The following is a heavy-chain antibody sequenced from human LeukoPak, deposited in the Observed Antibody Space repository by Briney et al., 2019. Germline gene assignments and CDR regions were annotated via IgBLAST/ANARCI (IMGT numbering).Heavy chain of an antibody. CDR1: GGSISSGSYY. J-gene: IGHJ5*02. V-gene: IGHV4-61*02. D-gene: IGHD3-3*01. Sequence: SETLSLTCTVSGGSISSGSYYWSWIRQPAGKGLEWIGRIYTSGSTNYNPSLKSRVTISVDTSKNQFSLKLSSVTAADTAVYYCARDVITYYDFWSGPNWFDPWGQGTLVTVSS. CDR2: IYTSGST. CDR3: ARDVITYYDFWSGPNWFDP.